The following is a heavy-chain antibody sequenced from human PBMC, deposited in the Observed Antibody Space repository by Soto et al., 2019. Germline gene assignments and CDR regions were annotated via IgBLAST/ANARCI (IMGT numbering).Heavy chain of an antibody. D-gene: IGHD5-12*01. CDR3: ARSIVATIRAFDI. J-gene: IGHJ3*02. CDR2: ISSSSSYI. Sequence: GGSLRLSCAASGFTFSSYSMNWVRQAPGKGLEWVSSISSSSSYIYYADSVKGRFIISRDNAKNSLYLQMNSLRAEDTAVYYCARSIVATIRAFDIWGQGTMVTVSS. CDR1: GFTFSSYS. V-gene: IGHV3-21*01.